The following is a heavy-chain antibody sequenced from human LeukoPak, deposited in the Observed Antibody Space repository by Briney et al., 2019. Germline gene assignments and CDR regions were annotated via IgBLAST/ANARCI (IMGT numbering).Heavy chain of an antibody. CDR1: GFTFSSYW. CDR2: MNTDGSST. D-gene: IGHD1-14*01. CDR3: TTLGYHLDS. J-gene: IGHJ4*02. Sequence: PGGSLRLSCAASGFTFSSYWMNWVRQAQGKGLVWVSRMNTDGSSTSYADSVKGRFTISRDNAKNTLSLQIDSLRADDTALYYCTTLGYHLDSWGQGTLVTVSS. V-gene: IGHV3-74*01.